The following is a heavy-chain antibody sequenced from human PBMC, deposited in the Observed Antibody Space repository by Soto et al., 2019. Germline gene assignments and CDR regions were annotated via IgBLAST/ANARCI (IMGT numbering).Heavy chain of an antibody. J-gene: IGHJ6*02. CDR2: INPNSGGT. V-gene: IGHV1-2*02. Sequence: ASVKVSCKXAGYTFTGYYMHWVRKAPGQGLEWMGWINPNSGGTNYAQKFQGRVTMTRDTSISTAYMELSRLRSDDTAVYYCARGLATILSGMDVWGQGTTVTVSS. CDR3: ARGLATILSGMDV. CDR1: GYTFTGYY. D-gene: IGHD5-12*01.